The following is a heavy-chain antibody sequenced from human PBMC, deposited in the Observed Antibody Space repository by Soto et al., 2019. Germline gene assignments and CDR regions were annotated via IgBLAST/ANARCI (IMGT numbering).Heavy chain of an antibody. J-gene: IGHJ1*01. V-gene: IGHV3-21*04. CDR3: AKDSSGWYRGGSEYFQL. D-gene: IGHD6-19*01. Sequence: GGSLRLSCAASGFTFSSYSMNWVRQAPGKGLEWVSSISSSSSYIYYADSVKGRFTISRDNAKNSLYLQMNSLRAEDTALYYCAKDSSGWYRGGSEYFQLWGQGTLVTVSS. CDR2: ISSSSSYI. CDR1: GFTFSSYS.